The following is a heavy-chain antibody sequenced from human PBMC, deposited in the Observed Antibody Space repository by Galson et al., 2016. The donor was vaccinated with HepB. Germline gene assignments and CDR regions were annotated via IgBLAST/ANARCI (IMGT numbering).Heavy chain of an antibody. D-gene: IGHD4-17*01. V-gene: IGHV3-30*03. CDR1: GFTFNNYD. J-gene: IGHJ5*02. CDR3: VRSAAGRTATTTLA. CDR2: ISLDGRNS. Sequence: SLRLSCAASGFTFNNYDMQWVRQSPGKGLEWVAGISLDGRNSAYADSVKGRFIISSDSSKKTVYLQMNSLRSKDTAVYYCVRSAAGRTATTTLAWGQGILVTVSS.